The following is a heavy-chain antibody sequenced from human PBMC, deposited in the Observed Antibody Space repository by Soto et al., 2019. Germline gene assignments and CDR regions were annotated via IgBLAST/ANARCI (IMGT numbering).Heavy chain of an antibody. D-gene: IGHD2-2*01. CDR2: IWYDGSNK. Sequence: GGSLRLSCAASGFTFSSYGMHWVRQAPGKGLEWVAVIWYDGSNKYYADSVKGRFTISRDNSKNTLYLQMNSLRAEDTAVYYCARDYCSSTRCPTLNWFDPWGQGTLVTVSS. J-gene: IGHJ5*02. CDR1: GFTFSSYG. CDR3: ARDYCSSTRCPTLNWFDP. V-gene: IGHV3-33*01.